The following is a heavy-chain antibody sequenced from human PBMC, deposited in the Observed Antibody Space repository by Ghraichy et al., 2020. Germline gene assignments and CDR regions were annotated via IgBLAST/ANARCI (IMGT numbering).Heavy chain of an antibody. D-gene: IGHD6-13*01. CDR2: ISAYNGNT. Sequence: ASVKVSCKASGYTFTSYGISWVRQAPGQGLEWMGWISAYNGNTNYAQKLQGRVTMTTDTSTSTAYMELRSLRSDDTAVYYCASNGCASSCPRGYYYGMDVWGQGTTVTVSS. CDR1: GYTFTSYG. CDR3: ASNGCASSCPRGYYYGMDV. V-gene: IGHV1-18*04. J-gene: IGHJ6*02.